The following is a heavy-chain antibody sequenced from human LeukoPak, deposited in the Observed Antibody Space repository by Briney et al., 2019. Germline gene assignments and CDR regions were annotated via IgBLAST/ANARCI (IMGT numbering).Heavy chain of an antibody. Sequence: GRSLRLSCAASGFTFSSYAMHWVRQAPGKGLEWVAVISYDGSNKYYADSVKGRFTISRDNSKNTLYLQMNSLRAEDTAVYYCARDGGKVRFDYWGQGTLVTVSS. CDR2: ISYDGSNK. CDR1: GFTFSSYA. V-gene: IGHV3-30-3*01. CDR3: ARDGGKVRFDY. J-gene: IGHJ4*02.